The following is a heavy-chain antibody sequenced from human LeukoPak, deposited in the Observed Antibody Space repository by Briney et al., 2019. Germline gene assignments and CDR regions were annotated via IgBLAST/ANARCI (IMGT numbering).Heavy chain of an antibody. CDR2: IRNKAYGGTT. Sequence: PGGSLRLSCTASGFRFGDYAMSWFRQAPGKGLEWVGFIRNKAYGGTTDYAASVKGRFTISRDDSKSIAYLQMNSLNTEDTAMYYCGGGYNSGWYFDYWGQGTLVTVSS. CDR1: GFRFGDYA. J-gene: IGHJ4*02. D-gene: IGHD6-19*01. CDR3: GGGYNSGWYFDY. V-gene: IGHV3-49*03.